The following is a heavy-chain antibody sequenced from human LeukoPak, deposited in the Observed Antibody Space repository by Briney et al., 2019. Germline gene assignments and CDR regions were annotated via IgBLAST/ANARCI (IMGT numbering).Heavy chain of an antibody. CDR2: ISWNSGSI. D-gene: IGHD3-10*01. Sequence: GGSLRLSCAASGFTFDDYAMHWVRQAPGKGLERVSGISWNSGSIGYADSVKGRFTISRDNAKNSLYLQMNSLRAEDTALYYCAKGMVRGVSANFDYWGQGTLVTVSS. V-gene: IGHV3-9*01. CDR3: AKGMVRGVSANFDY. CDR1: GFTFDDYA. J-gene: IGHJ4*02.